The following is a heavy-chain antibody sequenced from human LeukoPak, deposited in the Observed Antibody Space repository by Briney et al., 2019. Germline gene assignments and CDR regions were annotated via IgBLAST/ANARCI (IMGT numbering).Heavy chain of an antibody. J-gene: IGHJ4*02. CDR2: ISSSSSYI. V-gene: IGHV3-21*01. D-gene: IGHD6-13*01. CDR1: GFTFSSYS. CDR3: ARDPYSSSWFDY. Sequence: PGGSLRLSCAASGFTFSSYSMNWVRQAPGKGLEWVSSISSSSSYIYYADSVKGRFTISRDNDKNSLYLQMNSLRAEDTAVYYCARDPYSSSWFDYWGQGTLVTVSS.